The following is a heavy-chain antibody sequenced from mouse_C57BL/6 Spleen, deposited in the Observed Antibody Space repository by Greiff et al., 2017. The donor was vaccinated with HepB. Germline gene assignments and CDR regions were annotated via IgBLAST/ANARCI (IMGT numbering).Heavy chain of an antibody. J-gene: IGHJ2*01. CDR1: GYSFTDYN. D-gene: IGHD2-10*02. Sequence: EVQLQQSGPELVKPGASVKISCKASGYSFTDYNMNWVKQSNGKSLEWIGVINPNYGTTSYNQKFKGKATLTVDQSSSTAYMQLNSLTSEESAFYYGARSMYGNYRYYFDYWGQGTTLTVSS. CDR2: INPNYGTT. V-gene: IGHV1-39*01. CDR3: ARSMYGNYRYYFDY.